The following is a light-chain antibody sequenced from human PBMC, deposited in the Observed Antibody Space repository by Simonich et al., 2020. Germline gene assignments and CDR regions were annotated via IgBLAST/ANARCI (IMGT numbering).Light chain of an antibody. J-gene: IGLJ3*02. Sequence: QSALTQPASVSGSPGQSIPISCTGTRRDVGGYNYVSCYQQHPGKAPKLMIYDVRNRPSGVSNRFSGSKSGNTASLTISGLQAEDEADYYCSSYTSSSTRVFGGGTKLTVL. V-gene: IGLV2-14*03. CDR2: DVR. CDR3: SSYTSSSTRV. CDR1: RRDVGGYNY.